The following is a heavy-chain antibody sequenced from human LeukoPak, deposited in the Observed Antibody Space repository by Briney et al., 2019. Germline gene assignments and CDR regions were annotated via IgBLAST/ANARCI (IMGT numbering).Heavy chain of an antibody. CDR1: GYTFTSYD. Sequence: GASVKVSCKASGYTFTSYDINWVRQATGQGLEWMGWMNPNSGNTGYAQKFQGRVTMTRNTSISTAYMELSSLRSEDTAVYYCARSGGRITMVRGVINYYYYGMDVWGQGTTVTVSS. V-gene: IGHV1-8*01. J-gene: IGHJ6*02. D-gene: IGHD3-10*01. CDR3: ARSGGRITMVRGVINYYYYGMDV. CDR2: MNPNSGNT.